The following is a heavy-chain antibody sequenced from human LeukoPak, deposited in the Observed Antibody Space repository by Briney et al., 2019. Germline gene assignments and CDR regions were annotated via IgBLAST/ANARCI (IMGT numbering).Heavy chain of an antibody. V-gene: IGHV3-7*01. D-gene: IGHD6-13*01. Sequence: GGSLRLSCAVSGFTFSSYWMNWVRQAPGKGLEWVASIRQDGGEKSYVDSVKGRLTISRDNTKNSLYLQINSLRAEDTAVYYCARDGTAAGLYFDLWGQGTLVTVSS. CDR3: ARDGTAAGLYFDL. CDR1: GFTFSSYW. J-gene: IGHJ4*02. CDR2: IRQDGGEK.